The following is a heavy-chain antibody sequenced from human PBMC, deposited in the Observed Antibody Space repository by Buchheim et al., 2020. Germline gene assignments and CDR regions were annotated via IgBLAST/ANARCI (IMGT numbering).Heavy chain of an antibody. CDR1: GGSISSYY. J-gene: IGHJ6*02. CDR3: AGGDTYYDFWSGAPYCYYGMDV. D-gene: IGHD3-3*01. V-gene: IGHV4-59*01. CDR2: IYYSGST. Sequence: QVQLQESGPGLVKPSETLSLTCTVSGGSISSYYWSWIRQPPGKGLEWIGYIYYSGSTNYNPSLKSRVTISVDTSKNPFSLKLSSVTAADTAVYYCAGGDTYYDFWSGAPYCYYGMDVWGQGTT.